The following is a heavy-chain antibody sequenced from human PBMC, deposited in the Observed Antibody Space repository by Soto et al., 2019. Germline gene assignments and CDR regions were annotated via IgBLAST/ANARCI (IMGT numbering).Heavy chain of an antibody. Sequence: SETLSLTCAVYGGSFSGYYWTWIRQPPGTGLEWIGEINHSGSTNYNPSLKSRVTISVDTSKNQFSLKLSSVTAADTAVYYCAREGYYYDSSGYLPGWFDPWGQGTLVTVSS. D-gene: IGHD3-22*01. V-gene: IGHV4-34*01. CDR2: INHSGST. CDR3: AREGYYYDSSGYLPGWFDP. J-gene: IGHJ5*02. CDR1: GGSFSGYY.